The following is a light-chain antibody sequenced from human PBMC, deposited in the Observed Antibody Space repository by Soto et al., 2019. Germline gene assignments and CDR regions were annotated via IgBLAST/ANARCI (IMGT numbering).Light chain of an antibody. V-gene: IGLV2-14*01. Sequence: QSLLPQPASVSGSPGQSITISCTGTSSDVGDYNYVSWYQQHPGKAPKLMIYEVSNRPSGVSNRFSGSKSGNTASLTISGLQAEDEADYYCSSYTSSNTYVFGTGTKVTVL. CDR2: EVS. CDR3: SSYTSSNTYV. CDR1: SSDVGDYNY. J-gene: IGLJ1*01.